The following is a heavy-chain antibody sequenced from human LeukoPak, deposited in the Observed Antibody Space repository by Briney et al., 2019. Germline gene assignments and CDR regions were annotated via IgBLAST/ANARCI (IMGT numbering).Heavy chain of an antibody. D-gene: IGHD3-22*01. V-gene: IGHV3-23*01. CDR3: AKGTMIVVLEGY. CDR2: ISGSGPSI. CDR1: GFTFSSYA. J-gene: IGHJ4*02. Sequence: GGSLRLSCAASGFTFSSYAMSWVRQAPGKGLEWVSGISGSGPSIYYADSVRGRFTISRDNSKNTLYLQMNSLRAEDTAVYYCAKGTMIVVLEGYWGQGTLVTVSS.